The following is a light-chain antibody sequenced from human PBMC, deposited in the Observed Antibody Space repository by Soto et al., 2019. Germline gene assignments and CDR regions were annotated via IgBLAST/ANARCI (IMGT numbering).Light chain of an antibody. CDR3: QQRHMWPIT. Sequence: IVLTQSPATLSLSPWARATLSGRASQSVSSSLAWYQQKPGQAPRLLIYDASNRATGIPARFSGSGSGTDFTLTISSLEPEDSAVYYCQQRHMWPITFGQGTRLEIK. CDR2: DAS. J-gene: IGKJ5*01. V-gene: IGKV3-11*01. CDR1: QSVSSS.